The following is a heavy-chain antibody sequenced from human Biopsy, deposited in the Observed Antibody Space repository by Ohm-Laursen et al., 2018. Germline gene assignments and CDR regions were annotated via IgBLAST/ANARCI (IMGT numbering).Heavy chain of an antibody. V-gene: IGHV1-2*02. CDR2: ISPKSGDT. CDR1: GFSFTGYY. J-gene: IGHJ4*02. D-gene: IGHD6-19*01. Sequence: ASVKVSCKASGFSFTGYYIHWVRQAPGQGLEWMGWISPKSGDTNYAHKFQGNITMTRDTSMSTAYMEMSRLRCVDTAVYYCALQSVAQMKNFDYWGQGTLVTVSS. CDR3: ALQSVAQMKNFDY.